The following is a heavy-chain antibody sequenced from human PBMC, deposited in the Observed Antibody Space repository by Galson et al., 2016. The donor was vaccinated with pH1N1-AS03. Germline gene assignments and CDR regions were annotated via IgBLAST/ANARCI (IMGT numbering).Heavy chain of an antibody. D-gene: IGHD7-27*01. CDR1: GFTFDDYA. V-gene: IGHV3-9*01. CDR3: AKDSLLITVIGVHWFFDL. Sequence: SLRLSCAASGFTFDDYAMHWVRQAPGRGLEWVSGINKNSGHLDYADSVKGRFTISRDNSANTLYLEMSSLRVEDTAVYFCAKDSLLITVIGVHWFFDLWGRGTLVTVSS. CDR2: INKNSGHL. J-gene: IGHJ2*01.